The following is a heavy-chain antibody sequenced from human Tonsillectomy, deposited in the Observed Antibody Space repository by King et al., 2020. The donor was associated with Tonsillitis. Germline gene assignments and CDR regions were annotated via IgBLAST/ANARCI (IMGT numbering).Heavy chain of an antibody. CDR2: ISYDGSNK. CDR1: GFTFSSYG. D-gene: IGHD2-2*01. V-gene: IGHV3-30*18. CDR3: AKDLGQVVVVPYGMDV. Sequence: VQLVQSGGGVVQPGRSLRLSCAASGFTFSSYGIHWVRQAPGKGLEWVAVISYDGSNKYYADSVKGRFTISRDNSKNTLYLQMNSLRAEDTAVYYCAKDLGQVVVVPYGMDVWGQGTTVTVSS. J-gene: IGHJ6*02.